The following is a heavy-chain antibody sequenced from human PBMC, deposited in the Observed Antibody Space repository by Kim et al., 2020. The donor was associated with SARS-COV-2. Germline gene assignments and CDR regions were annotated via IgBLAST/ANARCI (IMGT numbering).Heavy chain of an antibody. D-gene: IGHD3-10*01. CDR1: GDSVSSNSAA. CDR2: TYYRSKWYN. Sequence: SQTLSLTCAISGDSVSSNSAAWNWIRQSPSRGLEWLGRTYYRSKWYNDYAVSVKSRITINPDTSKNQFSLQLNSVTPEDTAVYYCARVLLWFGEPSSNYYYYGMDVWGQGTTVTVSS. V-gene: IGHV6-1*01. CDR3: ARVLLWFGEPSSNYYYYGMDV. J-gene: IGHJ6*02.